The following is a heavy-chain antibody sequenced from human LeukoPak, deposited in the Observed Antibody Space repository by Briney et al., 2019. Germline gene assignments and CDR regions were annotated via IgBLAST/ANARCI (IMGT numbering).Heavy chain of an antibody. D-gene: IGHD2-2*01. Sequence: GASVKVSCKASGYTFTGYYMHWVRQAPGQGLEWMGWINPNSGGTNYAQKFQGRVTMTRDTSISTAYMELSRLRSDDTAVYYCVRDSRSEVVVPALEEDGMDVWGQGTTVTVSS. CDR2: INPNSGGT. V-gene: IGHV1-2*02. CDR3: VRDSRSEVVVPALEEDGMDV. CDR1: GYTFTGYY. J-gene: IGHJ6*02.